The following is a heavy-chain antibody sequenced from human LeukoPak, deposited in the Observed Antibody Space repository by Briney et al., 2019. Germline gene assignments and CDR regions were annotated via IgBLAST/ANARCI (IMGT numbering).Heavy chain of an antibody. V-gene: IGHV1-2*06. Sequence: ASVKVSCKASGYTFTGYYIHWVRQAPGQGLEWMGRINPNSGGTNYAQKFQGRVTMTEDTSTDTAYMELSSLRSEDTAVYYCATVPHYSLFDYWGQGTLVTVSS. CDR3: ATVPHYSLFDY. CDR1: GYTFTGYY. J-gene: IGHJ4*02. CDR2: INPNSGGT. D-gene: IGHD4-11*01.